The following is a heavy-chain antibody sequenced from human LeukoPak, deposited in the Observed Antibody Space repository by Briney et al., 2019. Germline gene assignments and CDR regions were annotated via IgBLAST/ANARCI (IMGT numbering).Heavy chain of an antibody. Sequence: SETLSLTCTVSGGSISSYYWSWIRQPPGKGLEWIGYNYYSGSTNYNPSLKSRVTISVDTSKNQFSLKLSSVTAADTAVYYCARGDNIVGATLFDYWGQGTLVTVSS. D-gene: IGHD1-26*01. V-gene: IGHV4-59*01. J-gene: IGHJ4*02. CDR3: ARGDNIVGATLFDY. CDR2: NYYSGST. CDR1: GGSISSYY.